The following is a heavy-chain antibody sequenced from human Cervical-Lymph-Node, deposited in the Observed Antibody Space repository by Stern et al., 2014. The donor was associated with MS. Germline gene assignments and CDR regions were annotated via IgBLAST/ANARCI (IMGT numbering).Heavy chain of an antibody. CDR3: ALSSETSDRWYSLGYDL. V-gene: IGHV1-69*01. CDR1: GGTFSKFP. CDR2: IFPVFGTP. Sequence: VQLVQSGAEVTKPGSSGKVSCKASGGTFSKFPSSWVRQAPGQGLEWMGGIFPVFGTPTYAQEFRGRVTITADVSTRTVYMELSSLRSDDTAVYYCALSSETSDRWYSLGYDLWGQGTLVTVSS. J-gene: IGHJ5*02. D-gene: IGHD6-13*01.